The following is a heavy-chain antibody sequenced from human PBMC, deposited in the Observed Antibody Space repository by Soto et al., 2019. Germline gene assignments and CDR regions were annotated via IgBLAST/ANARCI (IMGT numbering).Heavy chain of an antibody. Sequence: PGGSLRLSCAASGFMFSTTDMSWVRQAHGKGLEWVTTIEGSGTITYYADSVRGRFTISRDNSKNTVYLQMDSLTADDTAVYYCVKNSGWFNSWGQGTPVTVSS. V-gene: IGHV3-23*01. J-gene: IGHJ5*01. CDR2: IEGSGTIT. D-gene: IGHD3-10*01. CDR1: GFMFSTTD. CDR3: VKNSGWFNS.